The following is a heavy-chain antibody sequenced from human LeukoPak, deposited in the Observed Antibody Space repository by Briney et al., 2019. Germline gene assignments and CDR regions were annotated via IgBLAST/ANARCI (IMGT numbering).Heavy chain of an antibody. Sequence: SETLSLTCAVYGESFSGYYWSWIRQPPGKGLEWIGEINHSGSTNSNPSLKSRVTISVDPSKNQFSLKLTSVTAADTALYYCAREGSYSGSGSPPLDYWGQGTLVTVSS. CDR3: AREGSYSGSGSPPLDY. J-gene: IGHJ4*02. V-gene: IGHV4-34*01. CDR2: INHSGST. D-gene: IGHD3-10*01. CDR1: GESFSGYY.